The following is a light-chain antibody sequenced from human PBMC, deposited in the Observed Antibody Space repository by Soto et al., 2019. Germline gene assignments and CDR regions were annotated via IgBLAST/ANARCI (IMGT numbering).Light chain of an antibody. V-gene: IGKV1-5*01. CDR3: QQVKTYPRT. CDR1: QSISSW. Sequence: DIQMTQSPSTLSATAGDRVTITCRASQSISSWLAWYQHKPGKPPKLLIYEESTLHSGVPSRFSGRKSGTQFTLTIDSLQPEDFATYYCQQVKTYPRTFGGGTKVDIK. CDR2: EES. J-gene: IGKJ4*01.